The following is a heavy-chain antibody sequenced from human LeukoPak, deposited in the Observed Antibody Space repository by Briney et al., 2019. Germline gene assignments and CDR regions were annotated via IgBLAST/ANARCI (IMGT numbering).Heavy chain of an antibody. J-gene: IGHJ4*02. CDR2: IYYSGST. V-gene: IGHV4-31*03. CDR1: GGSISSGGYY. Sequence: SQTLSLTCTVSGGSISSGGYYWSWIRQHPGEGLEWIGYIYYSGSTYYNPSLKSRVTISVDTSKNQFSLKLSSVTAADTAVYYCARDDSSGVFDYWGQGTLVTVSS. CDR3: ARDDSSGVFDY. D-gene: IGHD3-22*01.